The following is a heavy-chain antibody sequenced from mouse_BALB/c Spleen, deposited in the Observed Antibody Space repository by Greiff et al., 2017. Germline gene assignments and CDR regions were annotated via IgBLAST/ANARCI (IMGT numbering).Heavy chain of an antibody. V-gene: IGHV14-3*02. CDR2: IDPANGNT. CDR3: AFCTTGVDAMDY. Sequence: VQLQQSGAELVKPGASVKLSCTASGFNIKDTYMHWVKQRPEQGLEWIGRIDPANGNTKYDPKFQGKATITADTSSNTAYLQLSSLTSEDTAVYYCAFCTTGVDAMDYWGQGTSVTVSS. CDR1: GFNIKDTY. D-gene: IGHD1-1*01. J-gene: IGHJ4*01.